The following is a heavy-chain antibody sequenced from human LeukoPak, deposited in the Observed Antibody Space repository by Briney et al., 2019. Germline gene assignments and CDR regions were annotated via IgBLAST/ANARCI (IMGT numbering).Heavy chain of an antibody. CDR1: GGTFSSYA. D-gene: IGHD3-10*02. CDR2: IIPIFGTA. CDR3: ARGAMYYYVSLGAFDI. J-gene: IGHJ3*02. Sequence: EASVKVSCKASGGTFSSYAISWVRQAPGQGLEWMGGIIPIFGTANYAQKFQGRVTITADESTSTAYMELSSLRSEDTAVYYCARGAMYYYVSLGAFDIWGQGTMVTVSS. V-gene: IGHV1-69*13.